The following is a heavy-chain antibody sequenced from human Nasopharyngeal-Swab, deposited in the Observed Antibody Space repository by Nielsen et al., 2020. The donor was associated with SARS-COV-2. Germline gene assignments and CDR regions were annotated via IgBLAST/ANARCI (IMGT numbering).Heavy chain of an antibody. CDR3: ASPKTFYGGNTGVDRAFDI. V-gene: IGHV3-30-3*01. CDR2: ISYDGSNK. J-gene: IGHJ3*02. Sequence: GESLKISCAASGFTFSSYAMHWVRQAPGKGLEWVAVISYDGSNKYYADSVKGRFTISRDNSKSTLYLQMNSLRAEDTAVYYCASPKTFYGGNTGVDRAFDIWGQGTMVTVSS. D-gene: IGHD4-23*01. CDR1: GFTFSSYA.